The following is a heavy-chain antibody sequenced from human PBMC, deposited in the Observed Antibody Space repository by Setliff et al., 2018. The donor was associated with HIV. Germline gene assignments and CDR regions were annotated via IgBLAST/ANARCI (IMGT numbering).Heavy chain of an antibody. CDR3: ARHRVRDSWRGVGGTFDY. CDR2: IHYSGIT. J-gene: IGHJ4*02. V-gene: IGHV4-59*08. Sequence: PSETLSLTCTVSRDSINGHWWSWIRQPQGKGLEWTGSIHYSGITHYNPSLKSPLTISVDTSKNHFSLKLRSVTASDTAMYYCARHRVRDSWRGVGGTFDYWGQGTQVTVSS. D-gene: IGHD6-19*01. CDR1: RDSINGHW.